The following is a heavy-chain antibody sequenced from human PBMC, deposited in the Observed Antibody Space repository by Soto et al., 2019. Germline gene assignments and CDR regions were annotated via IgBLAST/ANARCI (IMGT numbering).Heavy chain of an antibody. CDR3: ARDFPNLAIGGDLSWFDP. Sequence: SVKVSCKASGGTFSSYAISWVRQAPGQGLEWMGGIIPIFGTANYAQKFQGRVTITADKSTSTAYMELSSLRSEDTAAYYCARDFPNLAIGGDLSWFDPWGQGTLVTVSS. D-gene: IGHD2-21*02. CDR2: IIPIFGTA. CDR1: GGTFSSYA. V-gene: IGHV1-69*06. J-gene: IGHJ5*02.